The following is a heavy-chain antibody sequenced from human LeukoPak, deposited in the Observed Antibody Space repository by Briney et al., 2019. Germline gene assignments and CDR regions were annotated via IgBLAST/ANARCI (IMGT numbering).Heavy chain of an antibody. Sequence: PSETLPLTCSVSVGSISSYYWSCFRQPVGRGLEGFGRIYTSGGTNYNPSLKFRGTMSVDTSKNHFSLKLNSVTAAATAGYYFSCGGTTNAFTIGSQPTMVTASS. CDR2: IYTSGGT. V-gene: IGHV4-4*07. J-gene: IGHJ3*02. CDR1: VGSISSYY. D-gene: IGHD1-7*01. CDR3: SCGGTTNAFTI.